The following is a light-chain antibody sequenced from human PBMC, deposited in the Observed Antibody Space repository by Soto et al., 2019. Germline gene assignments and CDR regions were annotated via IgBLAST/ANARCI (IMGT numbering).Light chain of an antibody. V-gene: IGKV1-9*01. CDR1: QDISSW. J-gene: IGKJ5*01. CDR2: AAS. CDR3: QQLNDYPIT. Sequence: DIEITQTQSSVSASVGDRVTITCRASQDISSWVAWYQQKPGKAPKLLICAASTLQSGVPSRFSGSGSGTEFTLTISSLQPEDFATYYCQQLNDYPITFGQGTRLEV.